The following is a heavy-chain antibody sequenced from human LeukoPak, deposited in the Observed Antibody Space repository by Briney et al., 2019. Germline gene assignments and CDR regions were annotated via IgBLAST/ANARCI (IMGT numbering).Heavy chain of an antibody. Sequence: PGGSLRLSCAASGFTFSNYWMTWVRQAPGKGLGWVANIKQDGSEKYYVDSVKGRFTISRDNAKNSLYLQMNSLRAEDTAMYYCARDRYSSMWGQGTLVTVSS. CDR1: GFTFSNYW. CDR3: ARDRYSSM. CDR2: IKQDGSEK. D-gene: IGHD6-19*01. V-gene: IGHV3-7*01. J-gene: IGHJ4*02.